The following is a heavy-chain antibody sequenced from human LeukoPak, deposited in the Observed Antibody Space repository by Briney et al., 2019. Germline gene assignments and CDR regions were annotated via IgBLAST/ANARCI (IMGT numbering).Heavy chain of an antibody. Sequence: ASVNVSCKASGGTFSSYAISWVRQAPGQGLEWMGRIIPIPGIANYAQKFQGRVTITADKSTSTAYMELSSLRSEDTAVYYCATSYSRYSSGYYYLLDYWGQGTLVTVSS. CDR3: ATSYSRYSSGYYYLLDY. D-gene: IGHD3-22*01. V-gene: IGHV1-69*04. CDR1: GGTFSSYA. J-gene: IGHJ4*02. CDR2: IIPIPGIA.